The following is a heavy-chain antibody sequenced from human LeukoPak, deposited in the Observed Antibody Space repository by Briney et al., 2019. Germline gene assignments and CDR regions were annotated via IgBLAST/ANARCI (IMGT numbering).Heavy chain of an antibody. CDR1: GFTFSSYG. D-gene: IGHD5-24*01. Sequence: PGGSLRLSCAASGFTFSSYGMHWVRQAPGKGLEWVAVISYDGSNKYYADSVKGRFTISRDNSKNTLYLQMNSLRAEDTAVYYCAARGGYHFDYWGQGTLVTVSS. J-gene: IGHJ4*02. V-gene: IGHV3-30*03. CDR2: ISYDGSNK. CDR3: AARGGYHFDY.